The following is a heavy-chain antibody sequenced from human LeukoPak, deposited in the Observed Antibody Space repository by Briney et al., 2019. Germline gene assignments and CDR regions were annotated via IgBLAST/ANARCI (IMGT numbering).Heavy chain of an antibody. J-gene: IGHJ4*02. CDR2: IYSGGST. CDR3: ARDLRRSGWFYFDY. Sequence: PGGSLRLSCAASGFTFSSYAMSWVRQAPGKGLEWVSVIYSGGSTYYADSVKGRFTISRDNSKNTLYLQMNSLRAEDTAVYYCARDLRRSGWFYFDYWGQGTLVTVSS. V-gene: IGHV3-66*01. D-gene: IGHD6-19*01. CDR1: GFTFSSYA.